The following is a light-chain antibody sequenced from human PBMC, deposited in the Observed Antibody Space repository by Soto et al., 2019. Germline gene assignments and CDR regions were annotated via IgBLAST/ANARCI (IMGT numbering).Light chain of an antibody. Sequence: QSVLTQPASVSGSPGQSITISCTGTSRDVGGYNYVSWYQQHPGKAPKVIIYDVSNRPSGVSNRFSASKSGNTASLTISGLQAEDEGYYYCSSYTGSNTVIYVFGTGTKVTVL. V-gene: IGLV2-14*03. CDR2: DVS. CDR3: SSYTGSNTVIYV. CDR1: SRDVGGYNY. J-gene: IGLJ1*01.